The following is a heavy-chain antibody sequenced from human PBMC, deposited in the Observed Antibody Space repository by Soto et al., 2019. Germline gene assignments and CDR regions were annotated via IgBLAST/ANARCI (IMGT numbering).Heavy chain of an antibody. CDR2: IIPIFGTA. Sequence: QVQLVQSGAEVKKPGSSVKVSCKASGGTFSSYAISWVRQAPGQGLEWMGGIIPIFGTANYAQKFQGRVTITAGESTSTAYMELSSLRSGDTAVYYCARDPPALDDFDIWGQGTMVTVSS. V-gene: IGHV1-69*12. J-gene: IGHJ3*02. CDR3: ARDPPALDDFDI. CDR1: GGTFSSYA.